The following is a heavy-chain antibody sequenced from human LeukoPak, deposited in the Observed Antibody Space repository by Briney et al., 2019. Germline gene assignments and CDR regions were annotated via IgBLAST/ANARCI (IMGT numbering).Heavy chain of an antibody. CDR3: ARDYSRVSWWELPMDFDY. CDR2: INAGNGNT. CDR1: GYTFTSYA. J-gene: IGHJ4*02. V-gene: IGHV1-3*01. Sequence: GASVKVSCKASGYTFTSYAMHWVRQAPGQRLEWMGWINAGNGNTKYSQKFQGRVTITRDTSASTAYMELSSLRSDDTAVYYCARDYSRVSWWELPMDFDYWGQGTLVTVSS. D-gene: IGHD1-26*01.